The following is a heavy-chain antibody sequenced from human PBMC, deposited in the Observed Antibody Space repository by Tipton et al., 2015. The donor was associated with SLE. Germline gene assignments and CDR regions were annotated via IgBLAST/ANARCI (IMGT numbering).Heavy chain of an antibody. V-gene: IGHV3-30*04. J-gene: IGHJ3*02. CDR3: ARGVSYCGGDCYHDAFDI. CDR2: ISYDGSNK. Sequence: LSLTCAASGFTFSSYAMHWVRQAPGKGLEWVAVISYDGSNKYYADSVKGRFTISRDNSKNTLYLQMNSLRAEDTAVYYCARGVSYCGGDCYHDAFDIWGQGTMVTVSS. D-gene: IGHD2-21*01. CDR1: GFTFSSYA.